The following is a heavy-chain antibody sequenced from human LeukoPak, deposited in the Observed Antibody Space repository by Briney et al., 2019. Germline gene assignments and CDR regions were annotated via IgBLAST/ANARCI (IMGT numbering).Heavy chain of an antibody. D-gene: IGHD5-24*01. CDR3: ERKEMATIMYYYYGMDV. J-gene: IGHJ6*02. CDR1: GGSISSGGYY. Sequence: SQTLSLTCTVSGGSISSGGYYWSWIRQHPGKGLEWIGYIYYSGSTYYNPSLKSRVTISVDTSKNQFSLKLSSVTAAGTAVYYCERKEMATIMYYYYGMDVWGQGTTVTVSS. V-gene: IGHV4-31*03. CDR2: IYYSGST.